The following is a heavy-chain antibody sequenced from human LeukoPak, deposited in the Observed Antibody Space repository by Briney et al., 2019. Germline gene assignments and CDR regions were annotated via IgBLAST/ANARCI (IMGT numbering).Heavy chain of an antibody. V-gene: IGHV3-21*01. CDR3: ARDPPLGSCSTISCPHLDY. J-gene: IGHJ4*02. CDR1: GFTFSRYS. Sequence: GGSLRLSRAASGFTFSRYSMNRVRQAPGKGLEWVSSISSSSSFIYYADSVKGRFTISRDNAKNSLYLQMNSLRAEDTAVYYCARDPPLGSCSTISCPHLDYWGQGTLVTVSS. CDR2: ISSSSSFI. D-gene: IGHD2-2*01.